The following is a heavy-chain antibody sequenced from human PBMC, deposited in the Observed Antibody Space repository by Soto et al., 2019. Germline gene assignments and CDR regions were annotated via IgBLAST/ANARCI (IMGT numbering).Heavy chain of an antibody. V-gene: IGHV1-8*02. Sequence: GASVKVSCKASGYTFTGYYMHWVRQATGQGLEWMGWMNPNSGNTGYAQKFQGRVTMTRNTSISTAYMELSSLRSEDTAVYYCASRNDEWDAFDIWGQGTMVTVSS. D-gene: IGHD1-1*01. J-gene: IGHJ3*02. CDR3: ASRNDEWDAFDI. CDR2: MNPNSGNT. CDR1: GYTFTGYY.